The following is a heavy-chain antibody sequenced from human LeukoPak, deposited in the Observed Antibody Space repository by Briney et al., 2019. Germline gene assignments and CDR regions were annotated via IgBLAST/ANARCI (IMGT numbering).Heavy chain of an antibody. J-gene: IGHJ4*02. CDR3: ASSSWYLGGYFDY. D-gene: IGHD6-13*01. V-gene: IGHV3-48*03. Sequence: GGSLRLSCAASGFTFSSYDMNWVRQAPGRELEWISYISYISDSGTTIYYADSVKGRFTISRDDAKNSVYLQMNSLRAEDTAVYYCASSSWYLGGYFDYRGQGTLVTVSS. CDR1: GFTFSSYD. CDR2: ISDSGTTI.